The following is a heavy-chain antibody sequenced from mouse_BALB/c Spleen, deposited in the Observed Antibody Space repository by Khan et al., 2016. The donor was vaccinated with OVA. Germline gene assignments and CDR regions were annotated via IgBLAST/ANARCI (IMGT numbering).Heavy chain of an antibody. D-gene: IGHD2-3*01. CDR3: VHPSYDPRNFGV. CDR2: IAPAYGNT. Sequence: EVELVESGAEVVKPGASVKLSCTASGFNIKDTYVHWVKERPEQGLEWIGRIAPAYGNTEYDQKFQGKATIIADKSSNTSYLPLRSLTSEDSAVYYCVHPSYDPRNFGVWGAGTTVTGSS. CDR1: GFNIKDTY. V-gene: IGHV14-3*02. J-gene: IGHJ1*01.